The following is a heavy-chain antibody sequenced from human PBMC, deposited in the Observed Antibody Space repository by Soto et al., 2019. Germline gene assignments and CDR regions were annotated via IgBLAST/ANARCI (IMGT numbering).Heavy chain of an antibody. J-gene: IGHJ4*02. CDR2: IHHSGGI. V-gene: IGHV4-4*02. D-gene: IGHD6-25*01. Sequence: QVQLQESGPGLVKPSGTLSLTCAVSGDSMSSADWWSWVRQPPGKGLEWIGEIHHSGGINYHPSLRSRVTISVDMSKNQFSLNLSSVTAADTAVYFCVCNGYYSLDHWGQGTLVTVSP. CDR1: GDSMSSADW. CDR3: VCNGYYSLDH.